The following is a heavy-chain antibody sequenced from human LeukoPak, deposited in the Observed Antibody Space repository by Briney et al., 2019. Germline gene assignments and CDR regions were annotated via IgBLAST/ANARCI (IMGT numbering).Heavy chain of an antibody. V-gene: IGHV3-9*01. CDR1: GFTFDDYA. J-gene: IGHJ4*02. Sequence: GGSLRLSCAASGFTFDDYAMHWVRQAPGKGLEWVSGISWNSGSIGYADSVKGRFTISRDNAKNSLYLQMNSLRAEDTALYYCARVQGYCSSTSCYFDYWGQGTLVTVSS. D-gene: IGHD2-2*01. CDR3: ARVQGYCSSTSCYFDY. CDR2: ISWNSGSI.